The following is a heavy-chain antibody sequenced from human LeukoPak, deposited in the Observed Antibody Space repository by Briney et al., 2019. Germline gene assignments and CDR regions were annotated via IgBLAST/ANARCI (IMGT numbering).Heavy chain of an antibody. CDR3: VSGSVDAFDI. CDR2: ISSNGGST. V-gene: IGHV3-64D*09. J-gene: IGHJ3*02. D-gene: IGHD3-22*01. CDR1: GFTFSSYA. Sequence: PGGSLRLSCSASGFTFSSYAMHWVRQAPGKGLEYVSAISSNGGSTYYADSVKGRFTISRDNSKNTLYLQMSSLRAEDTAMYYCVSGSVDAFDIWGQGTMVTVSS.